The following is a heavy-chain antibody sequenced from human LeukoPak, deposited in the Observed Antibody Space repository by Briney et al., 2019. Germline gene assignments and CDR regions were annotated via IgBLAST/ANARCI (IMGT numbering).Heavy chain of an antibody. CDR3: ARHTVSRVGGDFDF. CDR1: GRSLSNFY. Sequence: PETRSLACPVYGRSLSNFYWRWIRQPPGRGREWIAYIHYSGQTNKDPSLSGRVTISLDTSANQVSLRLSTVMAADTAVYYCARHTVSRVGGDFDFWGQGTLVTVSS. J-gene: IGHJ4*02. V-gene: IGHV4-59*08. CDR2: IHYSGQT. D-gene: IGHD3-10*01.